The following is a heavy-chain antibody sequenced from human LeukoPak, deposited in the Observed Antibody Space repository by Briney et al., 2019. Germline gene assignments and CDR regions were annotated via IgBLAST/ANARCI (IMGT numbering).Heavy chain of an antibody. CDR1: GFTFSDYY. D-gene: IGHD2-21*02. Sequence: PGGSLRLSCAASGFTFSDYYMSWIRQAPGKGLEWVSYISSSGSTIYYADSVKGRFTISRDNAKNSLYLQMNSLRAEDTAVYYCARLVTLPNYDAFDIWGQGTMVTVSS. CDR3: ARLVTLPNYDAFDI. CDR2: ISSSGSTI. V-gene: IGHV3-11*01. J-gene: IGHJ3*02.